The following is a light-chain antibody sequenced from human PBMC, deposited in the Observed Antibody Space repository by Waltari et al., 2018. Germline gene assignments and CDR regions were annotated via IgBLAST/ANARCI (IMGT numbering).Light chain of an antibody. Sequence: EIVMKQSPATLSVSPGERATLSCRASQSVSRNLAWYQQHPGQAPRLLIYGASTRATGIPARFSGSGSGTEFTLTISSLQSEDFAVYYCQQYNDWPLYTFGQGTKLEIK. CDR3: QQYNDWPLYT. V-gene: IGKV3-15*01. CDR2: GAS. CDR1: QSVSRN. J-gene: IGKJ2*01.